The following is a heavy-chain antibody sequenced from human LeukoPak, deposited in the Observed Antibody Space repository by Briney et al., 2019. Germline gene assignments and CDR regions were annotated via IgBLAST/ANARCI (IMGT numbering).Heavy chain of an antibody. CDR1: GYTFTGYY. CDR3: ARGARIFSNWFDP. V-gene: IGHV1-2*06. D-gene: IGHD3-3*01. J-gene: IGHJ5*02. Sequence: ASVKVSCKASGYTFTGYYMDWVQQAPGQGLEWIGRINPNSGGTNYAQKFQGRVTMTRDTSISTAYMELSRLRSDDTAVYYCARGARIFSNWFDPWGQGTLVTVSS. CDR2: INPNSGGT.